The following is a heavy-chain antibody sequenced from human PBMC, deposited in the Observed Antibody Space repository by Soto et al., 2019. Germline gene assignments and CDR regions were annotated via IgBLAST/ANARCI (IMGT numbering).Heavy chain of an antibody. Sequence: EVLLVESGGGLIQPGGSLRLSCAASGLIVSSNCLTWVRQAPGKGLECVSITCSGGTTYYADSVRGRFTISSDNAKNTLYLQMNSLRAEDTAVYDCAGRLAPAASLDYWGQGTLVTVSS. CDR3: AGRLAPAASLDY. V-gene: IGHV3-53*01. D-gene: IGHD2-2*01. J-gene: IGHJ4*02. CDR1: GLIVSSNC. CDR2: TCSGGTT.